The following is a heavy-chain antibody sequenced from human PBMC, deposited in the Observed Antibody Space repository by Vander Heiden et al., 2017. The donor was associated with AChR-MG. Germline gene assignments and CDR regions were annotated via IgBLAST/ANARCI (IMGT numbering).Heavy chain of an antibody. D-gene: IGHD6-19*01. Sequence: VQMVESRGSFAPPGLSLRPPCAASVFSVSSYEMIWGRRAPGKGLEWVSYSSTTSTTKYYADALKSRFTISRDNAKNSLYRRMNSLRAEDTAVYYCARVPYSGWYYFDSWGQGTLVTVSS. V-gene: IGHV3-48*03. CDR1: VFSVSSYE. CDR2: SSTTSTTK. CDR3: ARVPYSGWYYFDS. J-gene: IGHJ4*02.